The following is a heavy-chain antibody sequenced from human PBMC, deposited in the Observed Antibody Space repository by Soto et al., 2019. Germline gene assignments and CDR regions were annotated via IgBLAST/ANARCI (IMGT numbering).Heavy chain of an antibody. CDR3: AKGAAGGTLGADDWFDP. CDR2: ISGSGDSP. CDR1: RFTFRSYA. D-gene: IGHD6-13*01. V-gene: IGHV3-23*01. Sequence: LRLSCAASRFTFRSYAIYWVRQAPGKGLEWVSGISGSGDSPFYAESVKGRFTIFRDNSKNTLYLQMNNLRGDDTAVYYCAKGAAGGTLGADDWFDPWGQGTLVTVSS. J-gene: IGHJ5*02.